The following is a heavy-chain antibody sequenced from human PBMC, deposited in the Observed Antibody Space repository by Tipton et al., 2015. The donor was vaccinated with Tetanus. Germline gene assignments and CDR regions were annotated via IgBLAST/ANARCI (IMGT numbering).Heavy chain of an antibody. CDR1: GFDFRHYN. V-gene: IGHV3-21*01. CDR2: ITSSSNFI. J-gene: IGHJ4*02. Sequence: SLRLSCATSGFDFRHYNMNWVRQAPGKGLEWVSSITSSSNFIYYADSVKGRFTISRDNAKNSLFLQMNSLRVEDTAVYYCARELTGDIDHWGQGILVTVSS. CDR3: ARELTGDIDH. D-gene: IGHD7-27*01.